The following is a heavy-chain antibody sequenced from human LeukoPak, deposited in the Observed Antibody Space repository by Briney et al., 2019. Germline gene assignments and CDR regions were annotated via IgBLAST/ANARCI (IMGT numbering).Heavy chain of an antibody. J-gene: IGHJ3*02. CDR3: VKDTPSVGSWAALDI. V-gene: IGHV3-64D*09. CDR1: GFTFSTYA. D-gene: IGHD3-10*01. CDR2: ISGSGGST. Sequence: GGSLRLSCSASGFTFSTYAMHWVRQAPGKGLEYVSVISGSGGSTYYADSVKGRFTISRDNSKNTLYLQMSSLRAEDTAVYYCVKDTPSVGSWAALDIWGQGTMVTVSS.